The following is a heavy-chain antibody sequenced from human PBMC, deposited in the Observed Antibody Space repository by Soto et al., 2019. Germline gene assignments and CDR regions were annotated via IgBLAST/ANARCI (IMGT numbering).Heavy chain of an antibody. J-gene: IGHJ4*02. Sequence: SEDRSLTWSGSGGSMSRDCWSWSRQPPGKGLEWIGYIYYSGSTNYNPSLKSRVTISVDTSKNQFSLKLSSVTAADTAVYYCARSHIVPRLFMSPFASWGQGTLVTVS. D-gene: IGHD5-12*01. CDR1: GGSMSRDC. V-gene: IGHV4-59*01. CDR3: ARSHIVPRLFMSPFAS. CDR2: IYYSGST.